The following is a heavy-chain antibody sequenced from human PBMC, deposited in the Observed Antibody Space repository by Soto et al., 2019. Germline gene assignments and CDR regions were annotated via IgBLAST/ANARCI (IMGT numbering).Heavy chain of an antibody. CDR3: AHPGYYDLLTFDH. D-gene: IGHD1-26*01. CDR2: IYWDDDK. CDR1: GFSLSSYGMG. J-gene: IGHJ4*02. Sequence: TSPTQGEPTQTLRLSSGITGFSLSSYGMGVAWIRQPPGKALEWLALIYWDDDKRYSPSLKDRLAISKDTSSNQVVLTITNMDPGDTATYFCAHPGYYDLLTFDHWGPGTLVTVSS. V-gene: IGHV2-5*02.